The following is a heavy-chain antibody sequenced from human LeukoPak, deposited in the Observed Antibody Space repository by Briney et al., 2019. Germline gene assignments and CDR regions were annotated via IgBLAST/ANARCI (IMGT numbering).Heavy chain of an antibody. D-gene: IGHD6-19*01. V-gene: IGHV3-21*01. CDR3: ARFLTVAVVPQRVDC. CDR1: GFTFTSYA. Sequence: GGSLRLSCAASGFTFTSYAMTWVRQVPGKGLEWVSSISSGSSHIYYADSMKGRFTISRDNAKNSLYLQMNSLRAEDTAVYYCARFLTVAVVPQRVDCWGQGTLVTVSS. CDR2: ISSGSSHI. J-gene: IGHJ4*02.